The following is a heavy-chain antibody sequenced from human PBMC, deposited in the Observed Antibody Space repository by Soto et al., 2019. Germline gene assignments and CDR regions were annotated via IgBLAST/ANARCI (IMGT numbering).Heavy chain of an antibody. V-gene: IGHV1-46*01. CDR3: ARGGASMLVVVTGDAFDI. J-gene: IGHJ3*02. CDR1: GYTFTSCY. Sequence: ASVKVSFKASGYTFTSCYMHWVRQAPGQGLGWMGIINPSGGSTSYAQRFQGRVTITRDTSTSPVYMELSSLRSEDTAVYYCARGGASMLVVVTGDAFDIWGQGTMVTVSS. D-gene: IGHD3-22*01. CDR2: INPSGGST.